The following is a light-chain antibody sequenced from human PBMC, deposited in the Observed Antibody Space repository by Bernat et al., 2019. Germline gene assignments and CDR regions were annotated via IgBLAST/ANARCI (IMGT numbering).Light chain of an antibody. CDR2: RDN. J-gene: IGLJ2*01. Sequence: SSELTQPPSVSVSPGQIARITCSGERLGSKFTCWYQQKPGQSSVVVIYRDNKRHSGISERFSGSHSGNTATLTITGTQPMDEADYYRQAWDSSAGFFGGGTKLTVL. CDR3: QAWDSSAGF. V-gene: IGLV3-1*01. CDR1: RLGSKF.